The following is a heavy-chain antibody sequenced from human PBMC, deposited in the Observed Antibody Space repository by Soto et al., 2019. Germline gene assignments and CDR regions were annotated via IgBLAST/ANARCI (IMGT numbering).Heavy chain of an antibody. V-gene: IGHV4-59*01. CDR1: GGSIRGCY. D-gene: IGHD2-15*01. J-gene: IGHJ4*02. CDR3: AREGTYCSGDTCLSRFDY. CDR2: IFSSGST. Sequence: SETLSLPCSVSGGSIRGCYWSWIRQPPGKGLEWIGYIFSSGSTNYNPSLKSRVTISVDPSKNQFSLRLSSVTAADTAVYYCAREGTYCSGDTCLSRFDYWGQGTLVTVSS.